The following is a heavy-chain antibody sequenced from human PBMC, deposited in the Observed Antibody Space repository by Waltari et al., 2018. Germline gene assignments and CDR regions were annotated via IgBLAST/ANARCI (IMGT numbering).Heavy chain of an antibody. Sequence: QVQLQESGPGLVKPSETLSLTCAVSGYSISSGFFWGWIRQPPGRGLEWIVNFYHTGTTYYNPSHQSRVTISIDTSKNQFSLNLKLSSVTAADTAVYYCAKTSQLAPYYFDSWGQGTLVTVSS. CDR1: GYSISSGFF. D-gene: IGHD1-7*01. V-gene: IGHV4-38-2*01. CDR2: FYHTGTT. CDR3: AKTSQLAPYYFDS. J-gene: IGHJ4*02.